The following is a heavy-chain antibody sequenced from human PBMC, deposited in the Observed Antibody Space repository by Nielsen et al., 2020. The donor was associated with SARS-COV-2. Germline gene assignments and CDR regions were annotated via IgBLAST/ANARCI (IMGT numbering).Heavy chain of an antibody. CDR1: GYRFTNYW. J-gene: IGHJ6*02. V-gene: IGHV5-51*01. CDR2: IYPGDSDT. CDR3: ARLPFYYDSSGSIGMDV. Sequence: KVSCKGSGYRFTNYWIGWVRQMPGKGLEWMGIIYPGDSDTRYSPSFQGQVTISADKSISTAYLQWSSLKASDTAMYYCARLPFYYDSSGSIGMDVWGQGTTVTVSS. D-gene: IGHD3-22*01.